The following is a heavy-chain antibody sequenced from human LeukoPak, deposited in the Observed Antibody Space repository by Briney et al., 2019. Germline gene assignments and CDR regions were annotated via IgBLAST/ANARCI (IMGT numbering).Heavy chain of an antibody. CDR3: AKAYASGTYYIDY. V-gene: IGHV3-23*01. CDR1: GFTFGSYG. D-gene: IGHD3-10*01. CDR2: ISSSSGGT. J-gene: IGHJ4*02. Sequence: GGSLRLSCAASGFTFGSYGMSWVRQAPGEGLEWVSLISSSSGGTYYADSVKGRFTISRDNSKNTLYLQMNSLRAEDTALYYCAKAYASGTYYIDYWGQGTLVTVSS.